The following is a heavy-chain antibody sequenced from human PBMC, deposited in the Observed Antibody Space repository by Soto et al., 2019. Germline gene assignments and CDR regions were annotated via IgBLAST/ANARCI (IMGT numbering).Heavy chain of an antibody. D-gene: IGHD6-13*01. J-gene: IGHJ4*02. CDR1: GGSISSSNW. CDR3: AKCITALGPIGY. CDR2: IYHSGST. Sequence: QVQLQESGPGLVKPSGTLSLTCAVSGGSISSSNWWSWVRQPPGKGLEWIGEIYHSGSTNYNPSPKGRVTISVNKSKNQFSLKPSLVTAADTAVYYFAKCITALGPIGYWGQGTLVTGSS. V-gene: IGHV4-4*02.